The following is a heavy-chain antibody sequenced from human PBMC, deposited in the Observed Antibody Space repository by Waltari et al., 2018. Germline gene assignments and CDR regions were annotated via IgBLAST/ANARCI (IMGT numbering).Heavy chain of an antibody. CDR2: INHSGST. CDR3: ARPGYTGSDY. CDR1: GGSFSGYY. Sequence: QVQLQQWGAGLLKPSETLSLTCAVYGGSFSGYYWSWIRQPPGKGLVWIGEINHSGSTNYNPSLKSRVTISVDTSKNQFALKLSSVTAADTAVYDCARPGYTGSDYWGQGTLVTVSS. D-gene: IGHD2-15*01. J-gene: IGHJ4*02. V-gene: IGHV4-34*01.